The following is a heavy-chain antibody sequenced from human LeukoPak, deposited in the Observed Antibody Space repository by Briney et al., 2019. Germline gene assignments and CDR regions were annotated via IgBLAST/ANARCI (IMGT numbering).Heavy chain of an antibody. CDR2: IYYSGST. Sequence: ASETLSLTCTVSGGSISSGDYYWSWIRQPPGKGLEWIGYIYYSGSTYYNPSLKSRVTISVDTSKNQFSLKLSSVTAADTAVYYCARSKSALYGSGSPFDYWGQGTLVTVSS. CDR3: ARSKSALYGSGSPFDY. J-gene: IGHJ4*02. V-gene: IGHV4-30-4*01. CDR1: GGSISSGDYY. D-gene: IGHD3-10*01.